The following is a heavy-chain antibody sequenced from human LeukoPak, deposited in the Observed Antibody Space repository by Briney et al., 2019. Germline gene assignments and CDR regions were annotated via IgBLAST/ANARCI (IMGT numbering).Heavy chain of an antibody. CDR3: ARRVDEVRGGGIYGMDV. D-gene: IGHD3-10*01. Sequence: PGESLKISCKASGYSFTSYWIGWVRQMPGKGLEWMGIIYPGDSDTRYSPSFQGQVTISADKSISTAYLQWSSLKASDTAMYYCARRVDEVRGGGIYGMDVWGQGTTVTVSS. J-gene: IGHJ6*02. CDR2: IYPGDSDT. V-gene: IGHV5-51*01. CDR1: GYSFTSYW.